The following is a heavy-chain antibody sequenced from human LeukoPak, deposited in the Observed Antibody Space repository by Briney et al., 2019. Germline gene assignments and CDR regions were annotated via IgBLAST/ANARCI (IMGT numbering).Heavy chain of an antibody. D-gene: IGHD6-13*01. CDR3: AKVPRIAAAGTRWFGP. J-gene: IGHJ5*02. CDR2: IYYSGST. CDR1: GGSISSSSYF. V-gene: IGHV4-39*07. Sequence: PSETLSLTCTVSGGSISSSSYFWGWIRQPPGKGLEWIGRIYYSGSTYYHPSLKSRVTISVDTSKNQFSLKLSSVTAADTAVYYCAKVPRIAAAGTRWFGPWGQGTLVTVSS.